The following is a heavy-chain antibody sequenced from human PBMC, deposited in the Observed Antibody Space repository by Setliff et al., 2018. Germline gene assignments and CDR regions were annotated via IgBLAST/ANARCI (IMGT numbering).Heavy chain of an antibody. CDR2: ISNDGSSI. J-gene: IGHJ5*02. D-gene: IGHD3-22*01. V-gene: IGHV3-23*03. CDR3: ARGARLYETDHHYYGWLDP. CDR1: GFTFSSDA. Sequence: PGGSLRLSCAASGFTFSSDAMTWVRQGPGKGLEWVSIISNDGSSIYYADSAKGQFTISRDNAKNSLYLQMNNLRAEDTAVYHCARGARLYETDHHYYGWLDPWGQGTLVTVSS.